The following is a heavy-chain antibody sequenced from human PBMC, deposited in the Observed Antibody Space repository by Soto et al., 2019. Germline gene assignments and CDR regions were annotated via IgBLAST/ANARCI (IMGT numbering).Heavy chain of an antibody. CDR2: INHSGST. Sequence: SETLSLTCAVYGGSFSGYYWSWIRQPPGKGLEWIGEINHSGSTNYNPSLKSRVTISVDTSKNQFSLKLSSVTAADTAVYYCARARARDKAFYMVRGVYGMDVWGQGTTVTVSS. V-gene: IGHV4-34*01. CDR3: ARARARDKAFYMVRGVYGMDV. J-gene: IGHJ6*02. D-gene: IGHD3-10*01. CDR1: GGSFSGYY.